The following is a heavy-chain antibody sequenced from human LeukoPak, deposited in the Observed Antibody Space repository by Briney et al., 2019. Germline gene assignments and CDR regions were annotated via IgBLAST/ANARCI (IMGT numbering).Heavy chain of an antibody. CDR2: ISSSGTTI. J-gene: IGHJ4*02. Sequence: SGGSLRLSCAASGFTFSDYHMNWIRQAPGKGLEWVSYISSSGTTIHYADSVKGRFIISRDNAKNSLYLQTNSLRAEDTAVYYCARDLNYGDYVFDYWGQGTLVTVSS. CDR1: GFTFSDYH. D-gene: IGHD4-17*01. V-gene: IGHV3-11*01. CDR3: ARDLNYGDYVFDY.